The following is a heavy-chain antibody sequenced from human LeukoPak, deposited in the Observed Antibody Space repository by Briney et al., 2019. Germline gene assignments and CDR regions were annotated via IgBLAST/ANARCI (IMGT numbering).Heavy chain of an antibody. V-gene: IGHV4-34*01. D-gene: IGHD5-12*01. Sequence: SETLSLTCAVYGGSFSGYYWSWIRQPPGKGLEWIGEINHSGSTNYNPSLKSRVTISVDTSKNQFSLKLRSVTAADTAVYYCARGSRRGYSGYEGRSDFDYWGQGTLVTVSS. CDR1: GGSFSGYY. CDR2: INHSGST. CDR3: ARGSRRGYSGYEGRSDFDY. J-gene: IGHJ4*02.